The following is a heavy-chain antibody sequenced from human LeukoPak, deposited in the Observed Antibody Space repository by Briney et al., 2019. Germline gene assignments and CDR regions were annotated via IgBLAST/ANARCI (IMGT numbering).Heavy chain of an antibody. CDR2: IYYSGST. CDR3: ASLPHYYYGMDV. J-gene: IGHJ6*02. CDR1: GGSISSYY. Sequence: SETLSLTRTVSGGSISSYYWSWIRQPPGKGLEWIGYIYYSGSTNYNPSLKSRVTISVDTSKNQFSLKLSSVTAADTAVYYCASLPHYYYGMDVWGQGTTVTVSS. V-gene: IGHV4-59*08.